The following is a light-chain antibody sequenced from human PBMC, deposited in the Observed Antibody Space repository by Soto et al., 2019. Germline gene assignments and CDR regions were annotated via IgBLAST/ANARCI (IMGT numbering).Light chain of an antibody. CDR1: QGISSY. V-gene: IGKV1-8*01. CDR2: AAS. J-gene: IGKJ3*01. Sequence: AIRMTQSPSSLSASTGDRVTITCRASQGISSYLAWYQQKPGKAPKLLIYAASTLQSGVPSRFSGSGSRTDFTLTISCLQSEDFATYYCQQYYSYPIYTVGPGTKVDIK. CDR3: QQYYSYPIYT.